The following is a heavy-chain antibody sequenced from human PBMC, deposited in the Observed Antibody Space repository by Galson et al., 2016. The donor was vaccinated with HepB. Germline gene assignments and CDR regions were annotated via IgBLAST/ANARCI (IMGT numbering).Heavy chain of an antibody. CDR2: IHPNGGTT. CDR1: GYTFTSYY. D-gene: IGHD2-21*02. Sequence: SVKVSCKASGYTFTSYYLHWVRQAPGQGLGWMGMIHPNGGTTSYAQKFQGRVTITRDTSTTTVHMELSSLRSDDTAVYYCARESGDPRCFWGQGTLVTGSS. CDR3: ARESGDPRCF. V-gene: IGHV1-46*01. J-gene: IGHJ4*02.